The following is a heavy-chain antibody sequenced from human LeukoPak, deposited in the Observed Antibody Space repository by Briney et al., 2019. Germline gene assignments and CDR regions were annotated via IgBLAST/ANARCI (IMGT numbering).Heavy chain of an antibody. CDR3: ARHLNSIFGVVTPDY. CDR2: VYHGGNT. Sequence: SETLSLTCVVSGSSISSDYYWGWIRQPPGKGLEWIVSVYHGGNTYYNPSLKSRVSMSLDTSKNQFSLKLTSVTAADTAVYYCARHLNSIFGVVTPDYWGRGTLVTVSS. V-gene: IGHV4-38-2*01. J-gene: IGHJ4*02. D-gene: IGHD3-3*01. CDR1: GSSISSDYY.